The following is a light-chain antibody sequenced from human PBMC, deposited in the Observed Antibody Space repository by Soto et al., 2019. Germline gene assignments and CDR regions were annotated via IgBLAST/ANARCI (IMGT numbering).Light chain of an antibody. CDR1: SSDVGDYNY. CDR2: EVT. CDR3: SSNAGSNNLI. V-gene: IGLV2-8*01. Sequence: QSVLTQPPSASGSPGQSVTISCSGTSSDVGDYNYVSWYQKYPGKAPKLMIYEVTKRPSGVPDRFSGSKSGNTASLTVSGLQAEDEADYYCSSNAGSNNLIFGGGTQLTVL. J-gene: IGLJ2*01.